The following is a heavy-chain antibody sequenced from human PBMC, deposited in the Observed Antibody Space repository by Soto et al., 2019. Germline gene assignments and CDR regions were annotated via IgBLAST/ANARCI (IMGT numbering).Heavy chain of an antibody. V-gene: IGHV1-3*01. J-gene: IGHJ3*02. CDR3: ARPTTVVTQRAFDAFNI. Sequence: VASVKVSCKASGYTFTSYAMHWVRQAPGQRLEWMGWINAGNGNTKYSQKFQGRVTMTTDTSTSTAYMELRSLRSDDTAVYYCARPTTVVTQRAFDAFNIWGQGTMVTVSS. CDR2: INAGNGNT. D-gene: IGHD4-17*01. CDR1: GYTFTSYA.